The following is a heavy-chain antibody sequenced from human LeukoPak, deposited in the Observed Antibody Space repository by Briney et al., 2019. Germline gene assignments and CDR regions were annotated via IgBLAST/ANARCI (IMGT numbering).Heavy chain of an antibody. CDR1: GFTFSSYG. CDR3: ASSRLHSGFRDAFDI. J-gene: IGHJ3*02. D-gene: IGHD3-22*01. Sequence: GGSLRLSCAASGFTFSSYGMHWVRQAPGKGLEWVAVISYDGSNKYYADSVKGRFTISRDNSKNTLYLQMNSLRAEDTAVYYCASSRLHSGFRDAFDIWGQGTMVTVSS. CDR2: ISYDGSNK. V-gene: IGHV3-30*03.